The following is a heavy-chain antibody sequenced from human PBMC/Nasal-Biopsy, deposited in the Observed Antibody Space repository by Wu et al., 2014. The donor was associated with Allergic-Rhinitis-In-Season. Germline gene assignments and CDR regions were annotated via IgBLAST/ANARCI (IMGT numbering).Heavy chain of an antibody. CDR3: ARDACLRGSSWLSPVDY. Sequence: LRLSCAASGFSFTGYFMHWVRQAPGEGLVWVSRINGDGSLTHYADSVKGRFTISRDNAKNSLFLQMTSLRVEDTAVYYCARDACLRGSSWLSPVDYWGQGTLVTVSS. V-gene: IGHV3-74*01. CDR1: GFSFTGYF. D-gene: IGHD6-13*01. J-gene: IGHJ4*02. CDR2: INGDGSLT.